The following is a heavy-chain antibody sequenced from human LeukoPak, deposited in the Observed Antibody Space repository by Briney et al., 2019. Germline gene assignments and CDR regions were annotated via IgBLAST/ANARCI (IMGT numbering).Heavy chain of an antibody. CDR3: ARHGPYDILTGYYNYFDY. V-gene: IGHV4-59*08. J-gene: IGHJ4*02. CDR1: GGSISSYY. Sequence: SETLSLTCTVSGGSISSYYWSWIRQPPGKGLEWIGYIYYSGSTNYNPSLKSRVTISVDTSKNQFSLKLSSVTAADTAVYYCARHGPYDILTGYYNYFDYWGQGTLVTVSS. D-gene: IGHD3-9*01. CDR2: IYYSGST.